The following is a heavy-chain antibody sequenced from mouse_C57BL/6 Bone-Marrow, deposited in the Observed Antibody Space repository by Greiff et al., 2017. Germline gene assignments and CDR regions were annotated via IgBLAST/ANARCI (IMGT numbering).Heavy chain of an antibody. Sequence: EVKVVESGGGLVQPGGSLKLSCAASGFTFSDYGMAWVRQAPRKGLEWVAFISNLAYSIYYADTVTGRFTISREKAKNTLYLEMSSLTSEDTAMYYCARRYYDYFYWYFDVWGTGTTVTVSS. V-gene: IGHV5-15*01. D-gene: IGHD2-4*01. CDR2: ISNLAYSI. CDR3: ARRYYDYFYWYFDV. CDR1: GFTFSDYG. J-gene: IGHJ1*03.